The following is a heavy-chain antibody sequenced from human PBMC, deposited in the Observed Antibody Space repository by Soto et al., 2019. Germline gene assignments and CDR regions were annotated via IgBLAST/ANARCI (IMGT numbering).Heavy chain of an antibody. CDR1: GGSISSSSYY. D-gene: IGHD2-2*01. J-gene: IGHJ4*02. CDR3: ARLGFSFIVVVPAAIDFDY. V-gene: IGHV4-39*01. Sequence: SETLSLTWTVSGGSISSSSYYWGWIRQPPGKGLEWIGSIYYSGSTYYNPSLKSRVTISVDTSKNQFSLKLSSVTAADTAVYYCARLGFSFIVVVPAAIDFDYWGQGTLVTVSS. CDR2: IYYSGST.